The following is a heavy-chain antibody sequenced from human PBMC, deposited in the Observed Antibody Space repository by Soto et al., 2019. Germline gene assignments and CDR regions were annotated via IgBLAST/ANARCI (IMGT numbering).Heavy chain of an antibody. V-gene: IGHV3-74*01. D-gene: IGHD3-10*01. CDR3: ARSVRSGSFPYYSSPMHV. CDR2: IKSDGSST. CDR1: GFTSSNYW. J-gene: IGHJ6*02. Sequence: PGGSLXLSCAASGFTSSNYWMHWVRQAPGKGLVWVSRIKSDGSSTSYADSVKGRFTISRDNAKNTLDLQMHGLRAEDMAVYYCARSVRSGSFPYYSSPMHVSGQGPTVTVSS.